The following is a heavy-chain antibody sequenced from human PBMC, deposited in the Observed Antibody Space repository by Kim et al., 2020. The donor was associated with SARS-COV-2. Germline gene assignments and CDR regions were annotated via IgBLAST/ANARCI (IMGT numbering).Heavy chain of an antibody. CDR3: AKDPILCSGGSCYSGIDY. J-gene: IGHJ4*02. D-gene: IGHD2-15*01. Sequence: KGRFTISRDNSKNTLYLQMNSLRAEDTAVYYCAKDPILCSGGSCYSGIDYWGQGTLVTVSS. V-gene: IGHV3-23*01.